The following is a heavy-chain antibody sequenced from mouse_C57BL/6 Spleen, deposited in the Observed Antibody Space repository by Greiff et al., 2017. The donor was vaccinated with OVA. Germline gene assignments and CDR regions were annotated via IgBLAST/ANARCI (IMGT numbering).Heavy chain of an antibody. CDR3: ARDLYGNPFAY. V-gene: IGHV7-1*01. CDR1: GFTFSDFY. CDR2: SRNKANDYTT. J-gene: IGHJ3*01. D-gene: IGHD2-1*01. Sequence: EVNVVDSGGGLVQSGRSLRLSCATSGFTFSDFYMEWVRQAPGKGLEWLAASRNKANDYTTEYSASVKGRFIVSRYTSQSILYLQMNALRAEDTAIEYCARDLYGNPFAYWGQGTLVTVSA.